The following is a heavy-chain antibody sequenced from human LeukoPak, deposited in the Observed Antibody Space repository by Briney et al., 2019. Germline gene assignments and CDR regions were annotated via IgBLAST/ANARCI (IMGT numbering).Heavy chain of an antibody. J-gene: IGHJ4*02. CDR3: ARGAHIVPVEPTSFDS. Sequence: ASVKVSCKATGYTFTSYEIHWVRQASGQGLEWMGWMNPNSGNTGSAQKFQGRVTLTRNTSISTAYMELSSLESEDTAVYYCARGAHIVPVEPTSFDSWGLGTLVTVSS. CDR1: GYTFTSYE. D-gene: IGHD1-14*01. V-gene: IGHV1-8*01. CDR2: MNPNSGNT.